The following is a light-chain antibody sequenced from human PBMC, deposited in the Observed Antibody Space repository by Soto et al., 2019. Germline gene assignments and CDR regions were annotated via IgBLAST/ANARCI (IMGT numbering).Light chain of an antibody. Sequence: QSALTQPASVSGSPGQSITISCTGTSSDVGDYNYVSWYQQHPGKAPKLMIYDVRNRPSGVSNRFSGSKSGNTASLTISGLQAEDEADYYCSSYTTSITLVFGGGTKLTVL. V-gene: IGLV2-14*01. CDR1: SSDVGDYNY. J-gene: IGLJ2*01. CDR2: DVR. CDR3: SSYTTSITLV.